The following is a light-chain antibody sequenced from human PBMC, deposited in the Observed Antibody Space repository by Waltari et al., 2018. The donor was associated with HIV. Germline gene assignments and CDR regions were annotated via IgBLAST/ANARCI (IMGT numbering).Light chain of an antibody. V-gene: IGLV3-19*01. Sequence: SSEVTQDPAVSVALGQTVRITCQGDSLRAYYATWYQQKAGHAPILVIYGRSNRPSGIPDRFSGSSSGNTAALTTSGAQAEGEADNDCSSRDSNNNWVFGGGTKVTVL. J-gene: IGLJ3*02. CDR2: GRS. CDR1: SLRAYY. CDR3: SSRDSNNNWV.